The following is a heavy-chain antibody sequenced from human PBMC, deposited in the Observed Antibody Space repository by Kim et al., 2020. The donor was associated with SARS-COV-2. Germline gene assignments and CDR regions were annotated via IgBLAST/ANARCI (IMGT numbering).Heavy chain of an antibody. D-gene: IGHD3-10*01. CDR2: LYYSGST. Sequence: SETLSLTCTVSGGSISSYYWSWIRQPPGKGLEWIGYLYYSGSTNYNPSLKSRVTISVDTSKNQFSLKLSSVTVADTAVYYCARTPLFRAFDIWGQGTMVTVSS. J-gene: IGHJ3*02. V-gene: IGHV4-59*01. CDR3: ARTPLFRAFDI. CDR1: GGSISSYY.